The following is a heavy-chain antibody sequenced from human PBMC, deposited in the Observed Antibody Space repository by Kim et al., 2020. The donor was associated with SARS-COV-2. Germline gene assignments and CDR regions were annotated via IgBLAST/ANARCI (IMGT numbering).Heavy chain of an antibody. D-gene: IGHD3-10*01. V-gene: IGHV4-39*01. CDR3: ARTPTYYYGSGSYQNHYSFDY. J-gene: IGHJ4*02. CDR1: GGSISSSSYY. Sequence: SETLSLTCTVSGGSISSSSYYWGWIRQPPGKGLEWIGSIYYSGSTYYNPSLKSRVTISVDTSKNQFSLKLSSVTAADTAVYYCARTPTYYYGSGSYQNHYSFDYWGQGTLVTVSS. CDR2: IYYSGST.